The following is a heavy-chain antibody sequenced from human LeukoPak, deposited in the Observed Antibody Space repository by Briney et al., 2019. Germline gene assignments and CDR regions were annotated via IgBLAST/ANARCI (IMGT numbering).Heavy chain of an antibody. CDR3: ARDVGDSYGEGYNWFDP. CDR2: ISGSGGST. Sequence: GGSLRLSCAASGFTFSSYAMSWVRQAPGKGLEWVSVISGSGGSTYYADSVKGRFTISRDNAKNSLYLQMNSLRAEDTAVYYCARDVGDSYGEGYNWFDPWGQGTLVTVSS. J-gene: IGHJ5*02. D-gene: IGHD3-3*01. CDR1: GFTFSSYA. V-gene: IGHV3-23*01.